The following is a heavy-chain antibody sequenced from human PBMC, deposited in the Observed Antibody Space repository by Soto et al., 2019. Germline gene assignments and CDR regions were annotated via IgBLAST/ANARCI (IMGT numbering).Heavy chain of an antibody. V-gene: IGHV3-30-3*01. Sequence: QPGWSLRLSCAASVFTFSSYAMHWFRQAPGKGLEWVAVISYDGSNKYYADSVKGRFTISRDNSKNTLYLQMNSLRAEDTAVYYCARDYYDSSGYYPGDIWGQGTMVTVSS. J-gene: IGHJ3*02. CDR1: VFTFSSYA. D-gene: IGHD3-22*01. CDR3: ARDYYDSSGYYPGDI. CDR2: ISYDGSNK.